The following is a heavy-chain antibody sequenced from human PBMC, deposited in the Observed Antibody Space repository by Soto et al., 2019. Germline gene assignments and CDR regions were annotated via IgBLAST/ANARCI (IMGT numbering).Heavy chain of an antibody. J-gene: IGHJ4*02. CDR2: IYSGGST. V-gene: IGHV3-66*01. CDR3: ARGQLYAEYFFDY. D-gene: IGHD4-17*01. CDR1: GFTVSSNY. Sequence: EVQLVESGGGLVQPGGSLRLSCAASGFTVSSNYMIWVRQAPGKGLEWVSLIYSGGSTDYADSVKGRFTISRDNSKNTLNPQMDSLRVVDTAVYYRARGQLYAEYFFDYCGQGTLVTVSS.